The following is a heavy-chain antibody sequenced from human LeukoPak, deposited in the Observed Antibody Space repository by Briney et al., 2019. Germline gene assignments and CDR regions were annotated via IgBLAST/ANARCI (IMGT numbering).Heavy chain of an antibody. CDR1: EFTFSNYA. CDR2: ISGSGGST. D-gene: IGHD2-21*01. Sequence: PGASLRLSCAASEFTFSNYAMNWVRQAPGKGLEWVSAISGSGGSTYYADSVKGRFTISRDNSKSTLYLQMNSLRAEDTAVYYCAKLVSWWLPFDYWGQGTLVTVSP. J-gene: IGHJ4*02. V-gene: IGHV3-23*01. CDR3: AKLVSWWLPFDY.